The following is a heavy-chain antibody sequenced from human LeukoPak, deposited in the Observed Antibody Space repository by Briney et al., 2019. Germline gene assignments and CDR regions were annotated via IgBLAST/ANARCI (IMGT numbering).Heavy chain of an antibody. D-gene: IGHD4-17*01. Sequence: SETLSLTCTVSGGSISSYYWSWIRQPPGKGLEWIGYIYYSGNIKYNPSLKSRVTMSMDTSKNQFSLKLTSVTAADTALYYCARYAYGDYHFDYWGQGTLVTVSA. CDR1: GGSISSYY. V-gene: IGHV4-59*13. CDR2: IYYSGNI. J-gene: IGHJ4*02. CDR3: ARYAYGDYHFDY.